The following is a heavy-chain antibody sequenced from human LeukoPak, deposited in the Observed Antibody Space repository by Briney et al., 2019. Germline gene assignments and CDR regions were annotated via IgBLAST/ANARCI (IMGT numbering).Heavy chain of an antibody. J-gene: IGHJ3*02. CDR1: GFTFSSYG. D-gene: IGHD3-10*01. CDR3: ASLYTMVRGGLDAFDI. CDR2: ISYDGSNK. V-gene: IGHV3-30*03. Sequence: GGSLRLSCAAYGFTFSSYGMHWVRQAPGKGLEWVAVISYDGSNKYYADSVKGRFTISRDNSKNTLYLQMNSLRAEDTAVYYCASLYTMVRGGLDAFDIWGQGTMVTVSS.